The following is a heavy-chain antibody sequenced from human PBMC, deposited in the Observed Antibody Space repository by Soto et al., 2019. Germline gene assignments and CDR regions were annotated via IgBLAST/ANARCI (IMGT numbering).Heavy chain of an antibody. CDR3: AREEQTGANYYLDY. Sequence: QVRLVQSGAEVKKPGASVKVSCKASGYTFTGYYIHWVRQAPGQGLEWMGSISPHSGGPNYAQRFQGRVTMTRDTSMNTVYMEMSGLTSDDTAVYYCAREEQTGANYYLDYWGQGTLVTVSS. J-gene: IGHJ4*02. CDR2: ISPHSGGP. CDR1: GYTFTGYY. D-gene: IGHD7-27*01. V-gene: IGHV1-2*02.